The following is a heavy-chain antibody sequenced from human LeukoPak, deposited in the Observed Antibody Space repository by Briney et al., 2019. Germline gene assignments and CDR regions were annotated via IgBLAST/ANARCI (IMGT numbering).Heavy chain of an antibody. D-gene: IGHD3-10*01. CDR3: ARGIMRRVAPRIPIIRGVRLDP. CDR2: VHHSGAT. J-gene: IGHJ5*02. CDR1: GGSFSGYQ. V-gene: IGHV4-34*01. Sequence: PSETLSLTCAVYGGSFSGYQWSWIRQPPGKGLEWIGEVHHSGATNFNPSLNSRVTISVDTSKNQFSLKLNSVTAADTAVYYCARGIMRRVAPRIPIIRGVRLDPWGQGTLVTVSS.